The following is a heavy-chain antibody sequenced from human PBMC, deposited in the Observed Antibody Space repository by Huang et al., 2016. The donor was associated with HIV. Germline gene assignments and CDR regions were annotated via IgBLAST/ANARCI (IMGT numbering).Heavy chain of an antibody. J-gene: IGHJ4*02. D-gene: IGHD6-13*01. Sequence: QLQLQESGPGQVEPSETLSLTCTVSGDFISSTNYYWGWIRQSPGKGLEWVGSVYQSGSTTYNPSLKSRVTLSVDTSRNQFSLRLNSVTAADTAVYYCASQHIGAAATWFWGRGTQVAVSS. CDR3: ASQHIGAAATWF. V-gene: IGHV4-39*01. CDR1: GDFISSTNYY. CDR2: VYQSGST.